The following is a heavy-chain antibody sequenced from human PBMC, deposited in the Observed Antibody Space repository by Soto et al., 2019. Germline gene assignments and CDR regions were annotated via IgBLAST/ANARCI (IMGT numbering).Heavy chain of an antibody. V-gene: IGHV1-69*12. CDR2: IIPIFGTA. CDR1: GGTFSSYA. J-gene: IGHJ3*01. Sequence: QVQLVQSGAEVKKPGSSVKVSCKASGGTFSSYAISWVRQAPGQGLEWMGGIIPIFGTANYAQKFQGRVTITADDSTSPADMELSSLRSEDTALYYCARPRHIVVVTAMDAFDLWGQGTMVTVSS. CDR3: ARPRHIVVVTAMDAFDL. D-gene: IGHD2-21*02.